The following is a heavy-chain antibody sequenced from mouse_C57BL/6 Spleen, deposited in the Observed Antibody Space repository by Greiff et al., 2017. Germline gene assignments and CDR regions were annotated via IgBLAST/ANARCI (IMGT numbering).Heavy chain of an antibody. CDR2: ISSGGDCI. J-gene: IGHJ2*01. CDR3: TRGEFYDGYYNYFDY. Sequence: EVKVVESGEGLVKPGGSLKLSCAASGFTFSSYAMSWVRQTPEKRLEWVAYISSGGDCIYYADTVKGRFTISRDNARNTLYLQMSSLKSEDTAMYYCTRGEFYDGYYNYFDYWGQGTTLTVSS. D-gene: IGHD2-3*01. CDR1: GFTFSSYA. V-gene: IGHV5-9-1*02.